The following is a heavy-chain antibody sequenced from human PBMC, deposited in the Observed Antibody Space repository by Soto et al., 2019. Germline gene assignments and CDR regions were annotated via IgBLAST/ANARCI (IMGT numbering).Heavy chain of an antibody. CDR2: ISGSGGST. CDR1: GFTFSSYA. V-gene: IGHV3-23*01. J-gene: IGHJ4*02. CDR3: ATYTVVTPSHFDY. D-gene: IGHD2-2*02. Sequence: GGSLRLSCAASGFTFSSYAMSWVRQAPGKGLEWASAISGSGGSTYYADSVKGRFTISRDNSKNTLYLQMNSLRAEDTAVYYCATYTVVTPSHFDYRAQRTLVTVSS.